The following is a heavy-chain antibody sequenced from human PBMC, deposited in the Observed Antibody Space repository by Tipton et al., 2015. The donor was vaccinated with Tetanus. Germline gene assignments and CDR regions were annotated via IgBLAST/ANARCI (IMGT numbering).Heavy chain of an antibody. V-gene: IGHV4-59*01. CDR2: IYYSGST. CDR1: GGSISSYY. Sequence: TLSLTCTVSGGSISSYYWSWIRQPPGKGLEWIGYIYYSGSTNYNPSLKSRVTISVDTSKNQFSLKLSSVTAADTAVYYCAGDSCWTDYWGQGTLVTVSS. J-gene: IGHJ4*02. CDR3: AGDSCWTDY. D-gene: IGHD6-19*01.